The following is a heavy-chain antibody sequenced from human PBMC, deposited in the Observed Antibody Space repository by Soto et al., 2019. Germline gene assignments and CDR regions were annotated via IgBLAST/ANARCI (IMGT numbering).Heavy chain of an antibody. CDR3: AREETYYDILTGYYSFDY. CDR2: IYTSERTSGST. J-gene: IGHJ4*02. D-gene: IGHD3-9*01. V-gene: IGHV4-4*07. Sequence: PSETLSLTCSVSGVSISSYYWSWIRQSAGKGLEWIGRIYTSERTSGSTNYNPSLKSRVTMSVDTSKNQFCLKLSSVTAADTAVYYCAREETYYDILTGYYSFDYWGQGTLVTVSS. CDR1: GVSISSYY.